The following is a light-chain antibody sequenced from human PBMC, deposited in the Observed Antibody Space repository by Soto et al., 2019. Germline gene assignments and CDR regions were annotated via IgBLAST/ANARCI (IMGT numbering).Light chain of an antibody. CDR1: SSDVGGYNY. V-gene: IGLV2-14*01. Sequence: QSALTQPASVSGSPGQSIAISCTGTSSDVGGYNYVSWYQQPPVKAPKLIIYDVSDRPSGVSNRFSGSKSGNTSSLTISGLQADDEDDYYCSSYTRQRTVVFGGGTTVTVL. CDR3: SSYTRQRTVV. CDR2: DVS. J-gene: IGLJ3*02.